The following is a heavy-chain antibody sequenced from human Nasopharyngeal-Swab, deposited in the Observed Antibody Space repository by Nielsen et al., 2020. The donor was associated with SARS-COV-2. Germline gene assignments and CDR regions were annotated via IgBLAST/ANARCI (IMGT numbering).Heavy chain of an antibody. CDR2: ISAYNGNT. CDR1: GYTFTSYG. J-gene: IGHJ4*02. Sequence: ASVNVSCKASGYTFTSYGISWVRQAPGQGLEWMGWISAYNGNTNYAQKLQGRVTMTTDTSTSTAYMELRSLRSDDTAVYYCARNYYDSSGYYGEQDWGQGTLVTVSS. CDR3: ARNYYDSSGYYGEQD. V-gene: IGHV1-18*04. D-gene: IGHD3-22*01.